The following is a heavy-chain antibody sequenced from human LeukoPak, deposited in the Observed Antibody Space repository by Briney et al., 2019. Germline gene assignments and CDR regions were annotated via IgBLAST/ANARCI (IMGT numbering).Heavy chain of an antibody. V-gene: IGHV3-21*01. CDR3: ARDYSPLKAPSDYDFRAYYGMDV. CDR1: GFTFSSYS. D-gene: IGHD3-3*01. Sequence: GGSLRLSCAASGFTFSSYSVNWVRQAPGKGLEWVSPISSSSSYIYYADSVKGRFTISRDSAKNSLYLQMNSLRAEDTAVYYCARDYSPLKAPSDYDFRAYYGMDVWGQGTTVAVSS. J-gene: IGHJ6*02. CDR2: ISSSSSYI.